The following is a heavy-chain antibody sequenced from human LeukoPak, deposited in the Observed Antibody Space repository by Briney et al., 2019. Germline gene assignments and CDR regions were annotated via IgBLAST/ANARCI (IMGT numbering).Heavy chain of an antibody. CDR2: ISSSGSTI. CDR3: ARNKKGDRYTYGHDY. J-gene: IGHJ4*02. CDR1: GFTFSSYE. D-gene: IGHD5-18*01. V-gene: IGHV3-48*03. Sequence: GGSLRLSCAASGFTFSSYEMNWVRQAPGKGLEWVSYISSSGSTIYYADSVKGRFTISRENAKNSLYLQMNSLRAEDTAVYYCARNKKGDRYTYGHDYWGQGTLVTVSS.